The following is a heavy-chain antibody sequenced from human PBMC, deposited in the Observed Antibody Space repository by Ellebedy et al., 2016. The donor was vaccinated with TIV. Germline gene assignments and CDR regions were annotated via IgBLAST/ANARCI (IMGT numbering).Heavy chain of an antibody. CDR3: ARDQNTMVRGVIIAVFDY. D-gene: IGHD3-10*01. Sequence: AASVKVSCKASGYTFTSYGISWVRQAPGQGLEWMGWISAYNGNTNYAQKLQGRVTMTTDTSTSTAYMVLRSLRSDDTAVYYCARDQNTMVRGVIIAVFDYWGQGTLVTVSS. V-gene: IGHV1-18*04. J-gene: IGHJ4*02. CDR2: ISAYNGNT. CDR1: GYTFTSYG.